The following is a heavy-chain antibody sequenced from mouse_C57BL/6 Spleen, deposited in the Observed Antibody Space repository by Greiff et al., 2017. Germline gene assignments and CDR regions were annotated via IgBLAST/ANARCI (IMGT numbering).Heavy chain of an antibody. V-gene: IGHV1-82*01. J-gene: IGHJ3*01. Sequence: VQLQQSGPELVKPGASVKISCKASGYAFSSSWMNWVKQRPGKGLEWIGRIYPGDGDTNYNGKFKGKATLTADKSSSTAYMQLSSLTSEDSAVYCCARGGSSGFPWFAYWGQGTLVTVSA. CDR2: IYPGDGDT. D-gene: IGHD3-2*02. CDR1: GYAFSSSW. CDR3: ARGGSSGFPWFAY.